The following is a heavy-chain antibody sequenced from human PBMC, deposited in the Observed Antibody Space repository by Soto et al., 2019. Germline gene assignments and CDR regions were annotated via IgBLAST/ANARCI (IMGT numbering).Heavy chain of an antibody. J-gene: IGHJ4*02. CDR1: GGSISSSSYY. V-gene: IGHV4-39*01. CDR3: ASYSSGWYAY. CDR2: IYYSGST. Sequence: PSETLSLTCTVSGGSISSSSYYWGWIRQPPEKGLEWIGSIYYSGSTYYNPSLKSRVTISVDTSKNQFSLKLSSVTAADTAVYYCASYSSGWYAYWGQGTLVTVSS. D-gene: IGHD6-19*01.